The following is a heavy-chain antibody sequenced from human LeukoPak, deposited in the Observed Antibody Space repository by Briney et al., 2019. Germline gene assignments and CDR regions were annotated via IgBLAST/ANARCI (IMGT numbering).Heavy chain of an antibody. CDR2: IYHSGST. CDR3: ARGMRCSSTSCYVLTYGMDV. V-gene: IGHV4-30-2*01. J-gene: IGHJ6*02. Sequence: SETLSLTCIVSGGSISSGGYYWSWIRQPPGKGLEWIGYIYHSGSTYYNPSLKSRVTISVDTSKNQFSLKLSSVTAADTAVYYCARGMRCSSTSCYVLTYGMDVWGQGTTVTVSS. D-gene: IGHD2-2*01. CDR1: GGSISSGGYY.